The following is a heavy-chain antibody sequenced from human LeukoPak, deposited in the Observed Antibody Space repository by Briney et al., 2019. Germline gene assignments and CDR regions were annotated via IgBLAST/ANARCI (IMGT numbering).Heavy chain of an antibody. CDR2: MTGPADTT. CDR3: AKGAEIDH. Sequence: PGGSLRLSCAASGFNFNNFAMSWARQAPGKGPEWLSAMTGPADTTYYAESVKGRFTISRDYSKSMVYLQMNSLRVEDTAIYYCAKGAEIDHWGQGTLVTVSS. J-gene: IGHJ4*02. V-gene: IGHV3-23*01. CDR1: GFNFNNFA.